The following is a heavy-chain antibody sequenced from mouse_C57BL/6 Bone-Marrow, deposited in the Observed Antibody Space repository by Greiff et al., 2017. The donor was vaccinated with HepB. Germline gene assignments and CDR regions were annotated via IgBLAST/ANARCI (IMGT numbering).Heavy chain of an antibody. D-gene: IGHD2-3*01. CDR1: GFTFSDYY. V-gene: IGHV5-12*01. J-gene: IGHJ3*01. Sequence: EVMLVESGGGLVQPGGSLKLSCAASGFTFSDYYMYWVRQTPEKRLEWVAYISNGGGSTYYPDTVKGRFTISRDNAKNTLYLQMSRLKSEDTAMYYCARHHDGYLFAYWGQGTLVTGSA. CDR2: ISNGGGST. CDR3: ARHHDGYLFAY.